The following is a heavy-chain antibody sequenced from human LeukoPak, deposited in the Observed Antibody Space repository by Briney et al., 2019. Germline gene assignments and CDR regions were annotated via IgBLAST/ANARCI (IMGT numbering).Heavy chain of an antibody. V-gene: IGHV4-61*02. CDR3: ARAGPYDSSGYYYQYYYYMDV. CDR1: GGSISSGSYY. J-gene: IGHJ6*03. Sequence: SETLSLTCTVSGGSISSGSYYWSWIRQPAGKGLEWIGRIYTSGSTNYNPSLKSRVTISVDTSKNQFSLKLSSVTTADTAVYYCARAGPYDSSGYYYQYYYYMDVWGKGTTVTISS. D-gene: IGHD3-22*01. CDR2: IYTSGST.